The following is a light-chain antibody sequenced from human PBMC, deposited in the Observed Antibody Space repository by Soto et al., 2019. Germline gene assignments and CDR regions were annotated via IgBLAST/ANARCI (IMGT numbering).Light chain of an antibody. CDR2: HAS. J-gene: IGKJ4*01. CDR3: QQRRNWPPLT. V-gene: IGKV3-11*01. CDR1: ESVYIY. Sequence: ETVLTQSPATLSLSPGETATLSCRASESVYIYLAWYQQKPGQAPRLLIYHASNRATGIPAKFSGSGSETDFTLTISSLEPEDSAVYYCQQRRNWPPLTFGGGTRVEI.